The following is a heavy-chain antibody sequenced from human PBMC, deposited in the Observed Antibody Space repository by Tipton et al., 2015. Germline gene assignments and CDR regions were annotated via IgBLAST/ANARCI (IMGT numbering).Heavy chain of an antibody. CDR3: TRVWEDAYNYEAASDC. D-gene: IGHD5-24*01. V-gene: IGHV3-21*01. CDR1: GFTVSSYS. J-gene: IGHJ4*02. CDR2: FRNSRTYI. Sequence: SLRLSCAASGFTVSSYSMNWVRQAPGKGLEWVSSFRNSRTYIYDADSVKGRFTISRDTAKNSVYLQMNSRRAEDAAFYYCTRVWEDAYNYEAASDCWGQGSPVSVSS.